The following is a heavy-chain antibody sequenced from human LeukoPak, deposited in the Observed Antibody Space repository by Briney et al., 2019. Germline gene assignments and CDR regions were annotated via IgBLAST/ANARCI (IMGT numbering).Heavy chain of an antibody. D-gene: IGHD3-10*01. CDR1: GYTFTDYY. V-gene: IGHV1-2*02. CDR2: INPNSGGT. J-gene: IGHJ4*02. Sequence: GASVKVSCKASGYTFTDYYMHWVRQAPGRGLEWMGWINPNSGGTDYAQKFQGRVTMTRDTSISTAYMDLSRLRSDDTAVYYCARGAYGSGSYSPFDFDYWGQGTLVTVSS. CDR3: ARGAYGSGSYSPFDFDY.